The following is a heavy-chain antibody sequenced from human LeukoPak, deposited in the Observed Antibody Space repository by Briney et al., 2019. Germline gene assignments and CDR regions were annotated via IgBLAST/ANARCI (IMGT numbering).Heavy chain of an antibody. CDR2: ISISGSTI. J-gene: IGHJ4*02. CDR3: ARGLNYASGSTLEGY. V-gene: IGHV3-48*03. CDR1: GFTFSNYE. Sequence: GGSLRLSCAASGFTFSNYEMNWVRQAPGKGLGWVSYISISGSTIYYADSVKGRFTISRDNAKNTLYLQMNSLRAEDTAVYYCARGLNYASGSTLEGYWCQGTLVTVSS. D-gene: IGHD3-10*01.